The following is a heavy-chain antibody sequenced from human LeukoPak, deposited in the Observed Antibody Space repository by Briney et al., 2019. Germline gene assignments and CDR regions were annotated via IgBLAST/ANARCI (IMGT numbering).Heavy chain of an antibody. Sequence: SETLSLTCTVSGYSITSAYYWGWIRQPPGKGLEWIGYIYYSGSTNYNPSLKSRVTISVDTSKNQFSLKLSSVTAADTAVYYCARDRWSSGWFDYWGQGTLVTVSS. CDR3: ARDRWSSGWFDY. J-gene: IGHJ4*02. CDR2: IYYSGST. D-gene: IGHD6-19*01. CDR1: GYSITSAYY. V-gene: IGHV4-38-2*02.